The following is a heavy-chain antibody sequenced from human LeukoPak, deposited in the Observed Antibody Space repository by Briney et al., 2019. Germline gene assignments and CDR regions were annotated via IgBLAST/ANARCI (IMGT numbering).Heavy chain of an antibody. CDR2: ISYDGSNK. CDR3: ARDGNNYGYRAKNYFDY. CDR1: AFTFSSYA. J-gene: IGHJ4*02. D-gene: IGHD3-10*01. Sequence: PGRSLRLSCAASAFTFSSYAMHWVRQAPGKGLERVAVISYDGSNKYYADSVKGRFTISRDNSKNTLYLQMNSLRAEDTAVYYCARDGNNYGYRAKNYFDYWGQGTLITVSS. V-gene: IGHV3-30*04.